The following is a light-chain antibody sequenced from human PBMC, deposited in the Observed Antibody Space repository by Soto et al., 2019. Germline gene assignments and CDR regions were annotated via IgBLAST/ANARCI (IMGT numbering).Light chain of an antibody. J-gene: IGKJ3*01. CDR3: QQRSNWPF. V-gene: IGKV3-11*01. CDR1: QSVSSY. Sequence: EIVLTQSPATLSLSPWERATLSCRASQSVSSYLAWYQQKPGQAPRLLIYDASNRATGIPARFSGSGSGTDFTLTISSLEPEDFAVYYCQQRSNWPFFGPGTKVDIK. CDR2: DAS.